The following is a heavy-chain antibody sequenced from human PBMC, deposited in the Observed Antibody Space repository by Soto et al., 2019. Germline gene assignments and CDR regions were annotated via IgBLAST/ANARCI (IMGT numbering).Heavy chain of an antibody. CDR3: TTVTTVDYYFDY. J-gene: IGHJ4*02. CDR1: GLTFSDRY. CDR2: IRKKTNSYTT. D-gene: IGHD4-17*01. V-gene: IGHV3-72*01. Sequence: HPGGSLRLSCAASGLTFSDRYMDWVRQAPGKGREWVGRIRKKTNSYTTEYAASVKGRFIISRDDSTNSLYLQMSSLKTEDTAVYYCTTVTTVDYYFDYWGQGTLVTVSS.